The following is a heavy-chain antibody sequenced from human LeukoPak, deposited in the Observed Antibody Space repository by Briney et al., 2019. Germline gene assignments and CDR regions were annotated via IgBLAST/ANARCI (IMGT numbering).Heavy chain of an antibody. CDR1: GFTFSRYN. J-gene: IGHJ4*02. CDR3: ARDLSYYGSRSYYYFDY. CDR2: ISSTSDYI. D-gene: IGHD3-10*01. V-gene: IGHV3-21*01. Sequence: GGSLRLSCAASGFTFSRYNMNWVRQAPGKGLEWVSSISSTSDYIFYADSVKGRFTISRDNADDSLYLQMNSLRAEDTAVYYCARDLSYYGSRSYYYFDYWGQGTLVTVSS.